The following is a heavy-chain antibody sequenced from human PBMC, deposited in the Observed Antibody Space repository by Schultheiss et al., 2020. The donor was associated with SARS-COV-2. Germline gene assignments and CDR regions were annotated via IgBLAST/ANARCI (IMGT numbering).Heavy chain of an antibody. CDR1: GFTFSSYA. J-gene: IGHJ4*02. CDR3: ARVYYDFWSGPKVLDY. CDR2: ISGSGGST. Sequence: GGSLRLSCAASGFTFSSYAMSWVRQAPGKGLEWVSAISGSGGSTYYADSVKGRFTISRDNSKNTLYLQMNSLRAEDTAVYYCARVYYDFWSGPKVLDYWGQGTLVTVSS. D-gene: IGHD3-3*01. V-gene: IGHV3-23*01.